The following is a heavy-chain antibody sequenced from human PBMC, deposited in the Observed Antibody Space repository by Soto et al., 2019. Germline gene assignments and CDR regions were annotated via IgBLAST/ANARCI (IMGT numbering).Heavy chain of an antibody. V-gene: IGHV3-30*18. D-gene: IGHD5-12*01. CDR3: AKDLSSGYDCGPFDY. Sequence: QVQLVESGGGVVQPGRSLRLSCAASGFSFSNYGMHWVRQAPGKGLEWVAVISYDGSDKNYADSVKGRFTISRDNSKNTLYLQMNSLRAEDTAIYYCAKDLSSGYDCGPFDYWGQGTLVTVSS. J-gene: IGHJ4*02. CDR1: GFSFSNYG. CDR2: ISYDGSDK.